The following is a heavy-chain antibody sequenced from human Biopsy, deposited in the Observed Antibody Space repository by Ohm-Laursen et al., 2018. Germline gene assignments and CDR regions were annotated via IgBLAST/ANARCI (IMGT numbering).Heavy chain of an antibody. Sequence: SSVKVSCKASGYSFTSYYMYWVRQAPGQGLEWMGMINPSGSTTSYPQIFQGRVTMTRDTSKSTVYMELSSLRSADTAVYFCARNTGWYGDLYYFDYWGQGTLVTVSS. J-gene: IGHJ4*02. D-gene: IGHD6-19*01. CDR2: INPSGSTT. V-gene: IGHV1-46*01. CDR1: GYSFTSYY. CDR3: ARNTGWYGDLYYFDY.